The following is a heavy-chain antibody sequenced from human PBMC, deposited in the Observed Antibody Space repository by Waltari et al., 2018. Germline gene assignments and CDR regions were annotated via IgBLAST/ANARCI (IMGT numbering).Heavy chain of an antibody. CDR3: ARGGYYDCWSGGASFDY. CDR2: IYYSGST. Sequence: QVQLQESGPGLVKPSQTLSLTCTVSGGSISSGDYYWSWIRQPPGKGLEWIGYIYYSGSTYYNPSLKGRVTISVDTSKNQFSLKLSSVTAADTAVYYCARGGYYDCWSGGASFDYWGQGTLVTVSS. V-gene: IGHV4-30-4*08. J-gene: IGHJ4*02. CDR1: GGSISSGDYY. D-gene: IGHD3-3*01.